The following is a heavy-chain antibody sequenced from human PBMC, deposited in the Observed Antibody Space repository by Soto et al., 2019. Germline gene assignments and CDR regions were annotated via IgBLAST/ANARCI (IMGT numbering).Heavy chain of an antibody. CDR2: ISYDGTNK. J-gene: IGHJ4*02. CDR1: GFTFSTYA. CDR3: ARGYSGTYPPRDY. V-gene: IGHV3-30-3*01. D-gene: IGHD1-26*01. Sequence: QVQLVESGAGVVQPGSSLRLSCAASGFTFSTYAMHWVRQAPGKGLEWVALISYDGTNKYYADSVKGRFTISRDNSNNTLYLQMNGLRTEDTAVYYCARGYSGTYPPRDYWCQGTLMTVSS.